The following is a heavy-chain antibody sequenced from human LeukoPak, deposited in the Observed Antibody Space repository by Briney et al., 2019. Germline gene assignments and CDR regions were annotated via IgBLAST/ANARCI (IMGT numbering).Heavy chain of an antibody. CDR3: ARDIGSPVDY. CDR1: GFTVSSNY. Sequence: PGGSLRLSCAASGFTVSSNYMSWVRQAPGKGLEWVSVIYSGGSTYYADSVRGRFTISRDNSKSTLYLQMNSLRAEDTAVYYCARDIGSPVDYWGQGTLVTVSS. CDR2: IYSGGST. D-gene: IGHD3-16*02. V-gene: IGHV3-53*01. J-gene: IGHJ4*02.